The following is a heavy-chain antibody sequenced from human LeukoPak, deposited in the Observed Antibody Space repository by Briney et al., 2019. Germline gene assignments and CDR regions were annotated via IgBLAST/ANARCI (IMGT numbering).Heavy chain of an antibody. CDR1: DSDFSIHG. CDR2: ISPDGSTT. J-gene: IGHJ3*02. CDR3: TSYNWNDLSCSI. V-gene: IGHV3-74*03. Sequence: GGSLRLSCAASDSDFSIHGMNRLRQAPGKGLVWVSRISPDGSTTEYADSVRGRFTISRDNAKNMLSLQMNSLRAEDTAVYYCTSYNWNDLSCSIWGQGTVVTVSS. D-gene: IGHD1-1*01.